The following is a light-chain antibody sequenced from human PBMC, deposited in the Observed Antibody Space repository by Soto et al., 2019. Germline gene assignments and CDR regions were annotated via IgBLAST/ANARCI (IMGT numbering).Light chain of an antibody. CDR3: QQRSNWPLGT. CDR1: QSVSSY. J-gene: IGKJ2*02. CDR2: DAS. Sequence: EIVLTQSPATLSLSPGERATLSCRASQSVSSYLAWYQQKPGQAPRPLIYDASNRATGIPARFSGSGSGTDFTLTISSLEPEDFAVYYCQQRSNWPLGTFGQGTKLEIK. V-gene: IGKV3-11*01.